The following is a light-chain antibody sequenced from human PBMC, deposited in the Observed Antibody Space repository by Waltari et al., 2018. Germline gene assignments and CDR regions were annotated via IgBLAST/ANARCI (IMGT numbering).Light chain of an antibody. Sequence: EIVLPQSPATLSVSPGESATLPCRASQNVGTKLAWYQQKPGLAPRLLIYDAFTRATGIPARFSGSGSGTEFTLTISSLQSEDLALYHCLQYHYWPPWTFGQGTKVEVK. J-gene: IGKJ1*01. V-gene: IGKV3-15*01. CDR1: QNVGTK. CDR2: DAF. CDR3: LQYHYWPPWT.